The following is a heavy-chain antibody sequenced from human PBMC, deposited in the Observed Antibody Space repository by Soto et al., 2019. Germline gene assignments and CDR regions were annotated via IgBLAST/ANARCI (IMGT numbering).Heavy chain of an antibody. CDR1: GYSISSSNW. V-gene: IGHV4-28*01. CDR2: IYYSGTT. Sequence: QVQLQESGPGLVKPSDTLSLTCAVSGYSISSSNWWGWIRQPPGKGLERIGYIYYSGTTYYNPSLKSRVTMSVDTSKNQFSLKLTSATAVDTAVYYCARREIQGPIDYWGQGTLVTVSS. CDR3: ARREIQGPIDY. D-gene: IGHD1-26*01. J-gene: IGHJ4*02.